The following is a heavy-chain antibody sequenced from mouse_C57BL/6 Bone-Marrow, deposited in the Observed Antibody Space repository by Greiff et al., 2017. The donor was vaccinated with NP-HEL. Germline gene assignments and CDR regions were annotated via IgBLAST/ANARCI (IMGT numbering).Heavy chain of an antibody. D-gene: IGHD1-1*01. CDR2: ILPGSGST. CDR1: GYTFTGYW. CDR3: ARRGYYYGSLYWYFDV. Sequence: SGAELMKPGASVKLSCKATGYTFTGYWIEWVKQRPGHGLEWIGEILPGSGSTNYNEKFKGKATFTADTSSNTAYMQLSSLTTEDSAIYYCARRGYYYGSLYWYFDVWGTGTTVTVSS. J-gene: IGHJ1*03. V-gene: IGHV1-9*01.